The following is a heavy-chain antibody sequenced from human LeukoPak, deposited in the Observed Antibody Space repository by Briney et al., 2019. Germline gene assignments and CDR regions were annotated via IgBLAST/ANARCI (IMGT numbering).Heavy chain of an antibody. CDR1: GFTFSSYS. J-gene: IGHJ4*02. Sequence: GGSLRLSCAASGFTFSSYSMNWVRQAPGKGLEWVSSISSSSSYIYYADSVKGRFTISRDNAKNSLYLQMNSLRAEDTAVYYCARSHYSNLGPDYWGQGTLVTVSS. CDR3: ARSHYSNLGPDY. D-gene: IGHD4-11*01. CDR2: ISSSSSYI. V-gene: IGHV3-21*01.